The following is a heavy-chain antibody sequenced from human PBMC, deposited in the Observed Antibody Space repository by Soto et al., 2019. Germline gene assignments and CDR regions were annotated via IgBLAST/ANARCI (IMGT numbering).Heavy chain of an antibody. CDR3: ARDIGSFFDY. D-gene: IGHD2-15*01. CDR2: ISSSGNII. Sequence: GGSXRLSCVSSGFTFSGYEMNWVRQAPGKGLEWVSYISSSGNIIYYADSVKGRFTISRDNAKNSLYLQMNSLRAEDTAVYYCARDIGSFFDYWGLGTLVTVSS. J-gene: IGHJ4*02. CDR1: GFTFSGYE. V-gene: IGHV3-48*03.